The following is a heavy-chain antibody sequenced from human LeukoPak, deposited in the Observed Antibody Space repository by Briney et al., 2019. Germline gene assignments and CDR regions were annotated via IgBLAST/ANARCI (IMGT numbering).Heavy chain of an antibody. Sequence: SETLSLTCTVSGGSIISGHYYWAWIRQSPGKGLEWIGTYTTNGTTSYNPSLRSRVIISVDTANNQFSLMLTSVTAADTAVYYCARQFYKNFWDPNGPPTDDYFQDWGQGTLVSVSS. V-gene: IGHV4-39*01. CDR3: ARQFYKNFWDPNGPPTDDYFQD. CDR2: YTTNGTT. D-gene: IGHD2-8*01. CDR1: GGSIISGHYY. J-gene: IGHJ1*01.